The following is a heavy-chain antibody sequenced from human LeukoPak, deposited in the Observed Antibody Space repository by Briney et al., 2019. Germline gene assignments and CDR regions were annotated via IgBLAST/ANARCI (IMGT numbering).Heavy chain of an antibody. D-gene: IGHD3-10*01. Sequence: GGSLRLSCAASGFTFSSYAMSWVRQAPGKGLEWVSAISGSGGSTYYADSVKGRFTISRDNSKNTLYLQMNSLRAEGTAVYYCAKERGTSGSQPKPLNYWGQGTLVTVPS. CDR1: GFTFSSYA. CDR3: AKERGTSGSQPKPLNY. J-gene: IGHJ4*02. V-gene: IGHV3-23*01. CDR2: ISGSGGST.